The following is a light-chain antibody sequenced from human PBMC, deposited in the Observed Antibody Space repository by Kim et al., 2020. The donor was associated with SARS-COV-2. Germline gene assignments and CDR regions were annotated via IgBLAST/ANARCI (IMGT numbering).Light chain of an antibody. CDR1: NSDVGGYNY. CDR2: DVS. CDR3: CSYTASRTLL. V-gene: IGLV2-14*03. Sequence: GQSITISCTGTNSDVGGYNYVSWYQQLPGKAPKLMIYDVSYRPSGISNRFSGSKSGNTASLTISGLQVEDEGDYYCCSYTASRTLLFGGGTQLTVL. J-gene: IGLJ2*01.